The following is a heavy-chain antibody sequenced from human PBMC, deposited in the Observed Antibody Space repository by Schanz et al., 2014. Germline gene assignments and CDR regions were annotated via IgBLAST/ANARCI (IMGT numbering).Heavy chain of an antibody. V-gene: IGHV3-48*02. J-gene: IGHJ1*01. Sequence: EVQLVESGGGLVQPGESLRLSCAVSGFSFSSYSMSWVRQAPGKGLEWIAYISSGGTTIYYADSVKGRFTISRDNAKSSLYLQMNSLRDEDTAVYYCASGPSYVQFHHWGQGTLVTVSS. CDR3: ASGPSYVQFHH. D-gene: IGHD3-16*01. CDR2: ISSGGTTI. CDR1: GFSFSSYS.